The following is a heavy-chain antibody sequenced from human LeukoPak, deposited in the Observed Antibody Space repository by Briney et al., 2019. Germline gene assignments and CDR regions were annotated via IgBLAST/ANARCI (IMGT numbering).Heavy chain of an antibody. CDR2: ISYDGSNK. D-gene: IGHD1-26*01. V-gene: IGHV3-30*03. Sequence: PGGSLRLSCAASGFTFSSYGMPWVRQAPGKGLEWVAVISYDGSNKYYADSVKGRFTISRDNSKNTLYLQMNSLRAEDTAVYYCARDLSGSYIQYFDYWGQGTLVTVSS. CDR1: GFTFSSYG. CDR3: ARDLSGSYIQYFDY. J-gene: IGHJ4*02.